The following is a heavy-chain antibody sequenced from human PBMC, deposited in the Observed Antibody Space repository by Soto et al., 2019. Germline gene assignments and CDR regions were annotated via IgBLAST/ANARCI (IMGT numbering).Heavy chain of an antibody. V-gene: IGHV1-18*01. CDR3: AREPLQDSSSWFPRSNWFAP. D-gene: IGHD6-13*01. CDR2: ISAYNGNT. Sequence: GASVKVSCKASGYTFTSYGISWVRQAPGQGLEWMGWISAYNGNTNYAQKLQGRVTMTTDTSTSTAYMELRSLRSDDTTVYYCAREPLQDSSSWFPRSNWFAPWGQGTLVTVSS. CDR1: GYTFTSYG. J-gene: IGHJ5*02.